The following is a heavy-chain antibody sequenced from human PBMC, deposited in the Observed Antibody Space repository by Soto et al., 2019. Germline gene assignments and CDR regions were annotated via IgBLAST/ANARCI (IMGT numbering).Heavy chain of an antibody. Sequence: GGSLRLSCKGSGYSFTSYWIGWVRQMPGKGLEWMGIIYPCDSDTRYSPSFQGQVTISADKSISTAYLQWSSLKASDTAMYYCARHNKQSGPKDAFDIWGQGTMVTVSS. D-gene: IGHD6-25*01. J-gene: IGHJ3*02. CDR3: ARHNKQSGPKDAFDI. CDR2: IYPCDSDT. V-gene: IGHV5-51*01. CDR1: GYSFTSYW.